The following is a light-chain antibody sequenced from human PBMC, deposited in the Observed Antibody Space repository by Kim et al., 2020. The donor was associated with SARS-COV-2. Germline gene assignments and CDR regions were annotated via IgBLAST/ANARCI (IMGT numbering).Light chain of an antibody. CDR2: DAS. Sequence: DIQMTQSPSSLSVSLGDRVTITCQASQDISNNLNWYQQRPGRAPKVLNYDASNLETGVPSRFSGTGSGTDFTFTITSLQPEDIATYFCQHYNSLPPYTFGQGTKLEI. J-gene: IGKJ2*01. V-gene: IGKV1-33*01. CDR3: QHYNSLPPYT. CDR1: QDISNN.